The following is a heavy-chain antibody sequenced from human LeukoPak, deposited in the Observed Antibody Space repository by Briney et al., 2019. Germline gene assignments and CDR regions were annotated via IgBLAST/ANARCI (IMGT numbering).Heavy chain of an antibody. D-gene: IGHD2-21*02. V-gene: IGHV4-39*01. J-gene: IGHJ5*02. CDR1: GDSISSTSYY. CDR2: IFYSGSA. Sequence: SETLSLTCIVSGDSISSTSYYWAWIRQPPEKGLEWIGMIFYSGSAYYTPSLRGRVTLSVDTSRNQFSLNLISVTAADTGVYFCARQQSDTSLFDPWGQGTLVTVSS. CDR3: ARQQSDTSLFDP.